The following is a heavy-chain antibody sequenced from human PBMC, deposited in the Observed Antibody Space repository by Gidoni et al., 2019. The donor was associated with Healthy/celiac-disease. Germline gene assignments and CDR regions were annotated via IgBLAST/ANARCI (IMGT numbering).Heavy chain of an antibody. CDR2: IIPIFGTA. J-gene: IGHJ4*02. V-gene: IGHV1-69*01. CDR1: GGTFSSYA. D-gene: IGHD2-15*01. Sequence: QVQLVQSGAEVKKPGSSVKVSCKASGGTFSSYAISWVRQAPGQGLVWMGGIIPIFGTANYAQKFQGRVTITVDESTSTAYMELSSLRSEDTAVYYCARDKGYCSGGSCYDFDYWGQGTLVTVSS. CDR3: ARDKGYCSGGSCYDFDY.